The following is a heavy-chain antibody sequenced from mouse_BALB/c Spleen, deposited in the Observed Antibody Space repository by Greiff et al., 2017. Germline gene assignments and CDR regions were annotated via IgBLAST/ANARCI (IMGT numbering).Heavy chain of an antibody. CDR2: ISYSGST. V-gene: IGHV3-8*02. D-gene: IGHD2-1*01. J-gene: IGHJ4*01. CDR3: ASLVYYGNSPYAMDY. CDR1: GDSITSGY. Sequence: EVKLQESGPSLVKPSQTLSLTCSVTGDSITSGYWNWIRKFPGNKLEYMGYISYSGSTYYNPSLKSRISITRDTSKNQYYLQLNSVTTEDTATYYCASLVYYGNSPYAMDYWGQGTSVTVSS.